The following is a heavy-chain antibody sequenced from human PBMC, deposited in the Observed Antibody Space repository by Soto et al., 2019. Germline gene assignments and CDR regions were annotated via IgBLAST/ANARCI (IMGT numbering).Heavy chain of an antibody. CDR3: ARFYASGSYPYDY. D-gene: IGHD3-10*01. CDR2: ISAYNGNT. V-gene: IGHV1-18*01. J-gene: IGHJ4*02. Sequence: ASVKVSCKASGYTFTTYGIRWVRQAPGQGLEWMGWISAYNGNTNYAQNLQGRVTMTTDTSTSTAYMELRSLRSDDTAVYYCARFYASGSYPYDYWGQGTLVTVSS. CDR1: GYTFTTYG.